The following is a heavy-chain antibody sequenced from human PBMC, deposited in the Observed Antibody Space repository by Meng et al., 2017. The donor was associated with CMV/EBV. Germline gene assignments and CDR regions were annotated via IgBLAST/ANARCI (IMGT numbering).Heavy chain of an antibody. D-gene: IGHD1-26*01. J-gene: IGHJ4*02. CDR3: ARGRRYSGSPHPLGY. V-gene: IGHV1-8*01. CDR2: MNPNSGNT. Sequence: SGYTFTSYDVNAVAQATGQGLGVMEWMNPNSGNTTSPPHFPSTVHLTRNTSISTAYMELSSLRSEDTAVYYCARGRRYSGSPHPLGYWGQGTLVTVSS. CDR1: GYTFTSYD.